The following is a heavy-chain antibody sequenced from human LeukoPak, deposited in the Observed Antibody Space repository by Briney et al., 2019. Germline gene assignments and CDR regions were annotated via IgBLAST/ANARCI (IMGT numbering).Heavy chain of an antibody. CDR3: ARLAYNWNDRGAFDI. CDR1: GYTFTSYG. D-gene: IGHD1-1*01. J-gene: IGHJ3*02. CDR2: ISAYNGNT. V-gene: IGHV1-18*01. Sequence: GASVKVSCTASGYTFTSYGISWARQAPGQGLEWMGWISAYNGNTSYAQKLQGRVTMTTDTSTSTAYMELRSLRSDDTAVYYCARLAYNWNDRGAFDIWGQGTMVTVSS.